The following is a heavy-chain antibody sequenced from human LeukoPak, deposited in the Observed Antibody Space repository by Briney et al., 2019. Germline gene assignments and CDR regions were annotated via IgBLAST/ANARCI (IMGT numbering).Heavy chain of an antibody. V-gene: IGHV1-69*13. D-gene: IGHD3-22*01. Sequence: SVKVSCTASGGTFRRFTISWVRQAPGQGFEWMGGITPIFGTANFAQKFQGRVSITADESTSTAFMELSSLRSEDTAVYYCAREWGLESSGYYYAYWGQGTLVTVSS. CDR3: AREWGLESSGYYYAY. CDR2: ITPIFGTA. J-gene: IGHJ4*02. CDR1: GGTFRRFT.